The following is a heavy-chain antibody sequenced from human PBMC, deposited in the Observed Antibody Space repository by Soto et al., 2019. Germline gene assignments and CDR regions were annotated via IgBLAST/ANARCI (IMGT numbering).Heavy chain of an antibody. J-gene: IGHJ6*02. CDR3: TRHRMELRGYYYYYGMDV. CDR1: VFTFSGSA. Sequence: RLSFAASVFTFSGSAMHWVRQASGKGLEWVGRIRSKANSYATAYAASVKGRFTISRDDSKNTAYLQMNSLKTEDTAVYYCTRHRMELRGYYYYYGMDVWGQGSTVTV. D-gene: IGHD1-7*01. V-gene: IGHV3-73*01. CDR2: IRSKANSYAT.